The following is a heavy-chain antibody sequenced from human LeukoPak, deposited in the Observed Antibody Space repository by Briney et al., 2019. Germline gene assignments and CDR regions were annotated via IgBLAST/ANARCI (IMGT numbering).Heavy chain of an antibody. J-gene: IGHJ4*02. CDR1: GGSISSYY. D-gene: IGHD3-10*01. Sequence: SETLSLTCTVSGGSISSYYWSWIRQPPGKGLEWIGEINHSGSTNYNPSLKSRVTISVDTSKNQFFLKLSSVTAADTAVYYCARRRVVVHHFDYWGQGTLVTVSS. CDR3: ARRRVVVHHFDY. CDR2: INHSGST. V-gene: IGHV4-34*01.